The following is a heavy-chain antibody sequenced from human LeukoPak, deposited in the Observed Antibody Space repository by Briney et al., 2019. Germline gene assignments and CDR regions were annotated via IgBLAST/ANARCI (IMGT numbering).Heavy chain of an antibody. CDR3: AKDNFPYYYGSGSYLVDGMDV. Sequence: TGRSLRLSCAASGFTFGDYAMHWVRQAPGKGLEWVSGISWNSGSIGYADSVKGRFTISRDNAKNSLYLQMNSLRAEDTALYYCAKDNFPYYYGSGSYLVDGMDVWGQGTTVTVSS. V-gene: IGHV3-9*01. D-gene: IGHD3-10*01. CDR2: ISWNSGSI. CDR1: GFTFGDYA. J-gene: IGHJ6*02.